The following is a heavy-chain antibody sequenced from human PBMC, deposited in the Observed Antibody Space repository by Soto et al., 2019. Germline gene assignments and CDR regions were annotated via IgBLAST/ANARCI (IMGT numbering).Heavy chain of an antibody. CDR3: AKLGLASAATATSYFDY. J-gene: IGHJ4*02. D-gene: IGHD1-26*01. V-gene: IGHV3-30*18. Sequence: PGGSLRLSCAASGFTFSSYGMHWVRQAPGKGLEWVAVISYDGSNKYYADSVKGRFTISRDNSKNTLYLQMNSLRAEDTAVYYCAKLGLASAATATSYFDYWGQGTLVTVSS. CDR2: ISYDGSNK. CDR1: GFTFSSYG.